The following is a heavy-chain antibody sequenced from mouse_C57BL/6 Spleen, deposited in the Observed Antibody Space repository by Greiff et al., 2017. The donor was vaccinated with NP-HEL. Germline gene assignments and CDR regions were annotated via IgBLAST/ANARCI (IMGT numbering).Heavy chain of an antibody. J-gene: IGHJ3*01. D-gene: IGHD1-1*01. CDR3: AREQDYGTPFAY. V-gene: IGHV1-59*01. Sequence: VQLQQPGAELVRPGTSVKLSCKASGYTFTSYWMHWVKQRPGQGLEWIGVIDPSDSYTNYNQKFKGKATLTVDTSSSTAYMQLSSLTSEDSAVYYCAREQDYGTPFAYWGQGTLVTVSA. CDR2: IDPSDSYT. CDR1: GYTFTSYW.